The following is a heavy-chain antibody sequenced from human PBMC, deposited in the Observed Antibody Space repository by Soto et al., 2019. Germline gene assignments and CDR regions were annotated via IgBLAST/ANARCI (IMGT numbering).Heavy chain of an antibody. CDR3: ARGGHSEEGTIYQYDGMDC. D-gene: IGHD5-18*01. V-gene: IGHV1-46*01. J-gene: IGHJ6*04. CDR2: INPSGGST. Sequence: GASVKVSCKSSGYTFTSYYMHWVRQAPGQGLEWMGIINPSGGSTSYAQKFQGRVTMTRNTSISTAYMELSSLRSEDTAVYYCARGGHSEEGTIYQYDGMDCCGKGSTVSVSS. CDR1: GYTFTSYY.